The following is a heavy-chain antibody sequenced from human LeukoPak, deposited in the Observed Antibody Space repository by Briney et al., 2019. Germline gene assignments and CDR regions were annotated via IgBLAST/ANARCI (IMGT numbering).Heavy chain of an antibody. CDR3: ARGLGAAAESLLESDY. D-gene: IGHD6-13*01. J-gene: IGHJ4*02. V-gene: IGHV1-8*01. Sequence: ASVKVSCKASGYTFTSYDINWVRQATGQGPEWMGWMNPNSGNTGYAQKFQGRVTMTRNTSISTAYMELSSLRSEDTAVYYCARGLGAAAESLLESDYWGQGTLVTVSS. CDR2: MNPNSGNT. CDR1: GYTFTSYD.